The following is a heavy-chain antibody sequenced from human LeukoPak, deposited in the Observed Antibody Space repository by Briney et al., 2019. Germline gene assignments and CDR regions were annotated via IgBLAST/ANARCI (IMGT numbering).Heavy chain of an antibody. CDR1: GFTFSSYA. CDR3: ARGQGGNPRGYYFDY. Sequence: GGSLRLSCAASGFTFSSYAMSWVRQAPGKGLERVSAISGSGGSTYYADSVKGRFTISRDNSKNTLYLQMNSLRAEDTAVYYCARGQGGNPRGYYFDYWGQGTLVTVSS. CDR2: ISGSGGST. D-gene: IGHD4-23*01. V-gene: IGHV3-23*01. J-gene: IGHJ4*02.